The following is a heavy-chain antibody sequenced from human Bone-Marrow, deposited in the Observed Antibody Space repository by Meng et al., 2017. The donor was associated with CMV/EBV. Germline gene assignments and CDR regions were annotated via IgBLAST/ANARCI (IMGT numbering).Heavy chain of an antibody. CDR1: GYSISSGYY. D-gene: IGHD1-26*01. Sequence: SETLSLTCTVSGYSISSGYYWGWIRQPPGKGLEWIGSIYHSGSTYYNPSLKSRVTISVDTSKNQFSLKLSSVTAADTAVYYCGSGGSYYPYYFDYWGQGTRVTGYS. J-gene: IGHJ4*02. CDR3: GSGGSYYPYYFDY. CDR2: IYHSGST. V-gene: IGHV4-38-2*02.